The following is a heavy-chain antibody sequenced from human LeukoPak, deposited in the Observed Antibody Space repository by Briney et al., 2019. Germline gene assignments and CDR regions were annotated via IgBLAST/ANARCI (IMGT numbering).Heavy chain of an antibody. Sequence: SETLSLTCTVSGYSISSGYYWGWIRQPPGQGLEWIGSIYHSGSTYYNPSLKSRVTISVDTSKNQFSLKLSSVTAADTAVYYCARNRYCSGGSCYFGGYWGQGTLVTVSS. CDR3: ARNRYCSGGSCYFGGY. J-gene: IGHJ4*02. D-gene: IGHD2-15*01. CDR1: GYSISSGYY. CDR2: IYHSGST. V-gene: IGHV4-38-2*02.